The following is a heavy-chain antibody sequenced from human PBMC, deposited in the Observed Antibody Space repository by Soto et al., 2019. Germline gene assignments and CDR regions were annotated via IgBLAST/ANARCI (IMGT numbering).Heavy chain of an antibody. CDR1: GFTFSSYG. D-gene: IGHD3-10*01. CDR2: IWYDGSNK. J-gene: IGHJ6*02. Sequence: PGGSLRLSCAASGFTFSSYGMHWVRQAPGKGLEWVAVIWYDGSNKYYADSVKGRFTISRDNSKNTLYLQMNSLRAEDTAVYYCARDRMDMVRGVMNYYYYGMDVWGQGTTVTVSS. V-gene: IGHV3-33*01. CDR3: ARDRMDMVRGVMNYYYYGMDV.